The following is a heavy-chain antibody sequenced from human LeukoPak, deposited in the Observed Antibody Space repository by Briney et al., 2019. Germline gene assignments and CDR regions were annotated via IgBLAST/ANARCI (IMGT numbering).Heavy chain of an antibody. CDR1: GFTFSSYS. V-gene: IGHV3-21*01. Sequence: GGSLRLSCAASGFTFSSYSMNWVRQAPGKGLGWVSSISSSSSYIYYADSVKGRFTISRDNAKNSLYLQMNSLRAEDTAVYYCARDEGWELLRDYWGQGTLVTVSS. D-gene: IGHD1-26*01. J-gene: IGHJ4*02. CDR3: ARDEGWELLRDY. CDR2: ISSSSSYI.